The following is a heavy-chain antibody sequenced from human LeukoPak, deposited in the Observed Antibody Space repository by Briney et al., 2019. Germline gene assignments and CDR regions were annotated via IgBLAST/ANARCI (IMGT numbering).Heavy chain of an antibody. CDR2: ISSSSSYI. V-gene: IGHV3-21*01. Sequence: KTGGSLRLSCAASGFTFSSYSMNWVRQAPGKGLEWVSSISSSSSYIYYADPVKGRFTISRDNAKNSLYLQMNSLGAEDTAVYYCASLYCSGGSCYFSGWGQGTLVTVSS. J-gene: IGHJ4*02. D-gene: IGHD2-15*01. CDR1: GFTFSSYS. CDR3: ASLYCSGGSCYFSG.